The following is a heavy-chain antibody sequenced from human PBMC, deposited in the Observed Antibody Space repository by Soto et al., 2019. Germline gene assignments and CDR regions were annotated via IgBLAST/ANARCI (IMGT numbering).Heavy chain of an antibody. CDR1: GYTFTNYY. CDR2: INPSGGST. V-gene: IGHV1-46*01. J-gene: IGHJ4*02. D-gene: IGHD6-13*01. Sequence: ASVKVSCKASGYTFTNYYIHWVRQAPGQGPEWMGIINPSGGSTSYAQSFQGRVTMTRDTSTSTVYMDLTSLRSDDTAVYYCARGRPRTTGYSASWYRGFDYWGQGTLVTVSS. CDR3: ARGRPRTTGYSASWYRGFDY.